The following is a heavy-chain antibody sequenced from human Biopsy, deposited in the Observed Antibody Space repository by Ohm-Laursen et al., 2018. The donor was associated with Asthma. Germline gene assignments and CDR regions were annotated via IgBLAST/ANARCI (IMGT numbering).Heavy chain of an antibody. CDR2: IYYSGRT. CDR1: GDAMSTSGSY. Sequence: SETLSLTCIVSGDAMSTSGSYWGWIRQSPGKGLEWIGSIYYSGRTYYNPSLESRVTISADKSKNHFSLKVTSVTAADTAVYYCARAVSSSSYWYFDLWGRGDLATVSS. J-gene: IGHJ2*01. D-gene: IGHD6-6*01. CDR3: ARAVSSSSYWYFDL. V-gene: IGHV4-39*02.